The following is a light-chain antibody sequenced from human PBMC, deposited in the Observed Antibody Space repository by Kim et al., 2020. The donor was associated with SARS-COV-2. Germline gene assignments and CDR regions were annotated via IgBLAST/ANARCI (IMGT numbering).Light chain of an antibody. CDR3: QSYDSSLSGVV. CDR1: SSNIGAGYD. CDR2: GNS. J-gene: IGLJ2*01. Sequence: QGVTISRTGGSSNIGAGYDVHWYQQLPGTAPKLLIYGNSNRPSGVPDRFSGSKSGTSASLAITGLQAEDEADYYCQSYDSSLSGVVFGGGTQLTVL. V-gene: IGLV1-40*01.